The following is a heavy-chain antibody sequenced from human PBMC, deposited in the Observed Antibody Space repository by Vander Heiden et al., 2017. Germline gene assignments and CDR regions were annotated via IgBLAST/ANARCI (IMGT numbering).Heavy chain of an antibody. CDR1: GFTSSDYY. CDR2: ISSSGNTI. J-gene: IGHJ4*02. Sequence: QVQLVESGGGLVNPGGSLRLSCPASGFTSSDYYMSWIRQARGKGLEWVSYISSSGNTIYYADSVKGRFTISRDNAKNSLYLQMNSLRAEDTAVYYCARGRDYVWGSYRYNYFDYWGQGTLVTVSS. V-gene: IGHV3-11*01. D-gene: IGHD3-16*02. CDR3: ARGRDYVWGSYRYNYFDY.